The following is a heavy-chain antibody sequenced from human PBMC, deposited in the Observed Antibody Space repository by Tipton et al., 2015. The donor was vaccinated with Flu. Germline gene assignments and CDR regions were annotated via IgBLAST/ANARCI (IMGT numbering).Heavy chain of an antibody. D-gene: IGHD1-26*01. CDR2: IYYSGST. CDR1: GGSISSYY. V-gene: IGHV4-59*08. J-gene: IGHJ4*02. Sequence: TLSLTCTVSGGSISSYYWSWIRQPPGKGLEWIGYIYYSGSTNYNPSLKGRVTISVDTSKNQFSLKLSSVTAADTAVYYCARSKWAAGIDYWGQGTLVTVSS. CDR3: ARSKWAAGIDY.